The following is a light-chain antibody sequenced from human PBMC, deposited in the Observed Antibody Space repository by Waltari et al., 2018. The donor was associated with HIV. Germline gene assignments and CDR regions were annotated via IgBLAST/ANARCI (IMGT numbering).Light chain of an antibody. CDR3: MQSLQTPIT. J-gene: IGKJ3*01. Sequence: DIVMTPSPLSLPVTPGEPASISCRSSQSLLDSNGFTYMDWYLQKPGQSPQLLIYLGFNRASGVPDRFSGSGSGTDFTLKISRVEAEDVGVYYCMQSLQTPITFGPGTKVDIK. CDR2: LGF. CDR1: QSLLDSNGFTY. V-gene: IGKV2-28*01.